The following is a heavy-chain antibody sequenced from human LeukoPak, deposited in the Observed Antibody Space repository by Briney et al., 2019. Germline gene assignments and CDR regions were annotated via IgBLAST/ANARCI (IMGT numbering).Heavy chain of an antibody. CDR1: GGSISSYH. CDR3: ARDLSPLYGRYYYYHMDV. D-gene: IGHD4-17*01. V-gene: IGHV4-4*07. J-gene: IGHJ6*03. Sequence: PSETLSLTCTVSGGSISSYHWSWIRQPAGKGLEWIGRIYTSGSTNYNPSFKRRVTMSLDTSKNQFSLKVTSVTAADTALYYCARDLSPLYGRYYYYHMDVWGKGTTVTVSS. CDR2: IYTSGST.